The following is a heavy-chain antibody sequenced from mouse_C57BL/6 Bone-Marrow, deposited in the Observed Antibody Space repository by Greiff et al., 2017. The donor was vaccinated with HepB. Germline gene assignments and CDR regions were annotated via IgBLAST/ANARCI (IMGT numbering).Heavy chain of an antibody. Sequence: EVQLVESGGGLVQPGESLKLSCESNEYEFPSHDMSWVRQTPEKRLELVAAINSDGGSTYYPDTMERRFIISRDNTKKTLYLQMISLRSEDTGLYYCARWDDYDAWFAYWGQGTLVTVSA. CDR1: EYEFPSHD. V-gene: IGHV5-2*01. CDR3: ARWDDYDAWFAY. D-gene: IGHD2-4*01. J-gene: IGHJ3*01. CDR2: INSDGGST.